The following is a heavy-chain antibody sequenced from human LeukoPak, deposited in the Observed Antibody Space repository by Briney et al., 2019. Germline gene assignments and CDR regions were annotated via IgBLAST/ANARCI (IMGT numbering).Heavy chain of an antibody. Sequence: ETLSLTCTVSGGSTNTYCWSWIRQPAEKGLEWIGRIYPSGSTYYNPSLKSRATISIDKSKNQFSLSLTSVTAADTAVYYCARDRSGYSEYYFDYWGQGSLVTVSS. V-gene: IGHV4-4*07. J-gene: IGHJ4*02. CDR2: IYPSGST. CDR3: ARDRSGYSEYYFDY. D-gene: IGHD5-12*01. CDR1: GGSTNTYC.